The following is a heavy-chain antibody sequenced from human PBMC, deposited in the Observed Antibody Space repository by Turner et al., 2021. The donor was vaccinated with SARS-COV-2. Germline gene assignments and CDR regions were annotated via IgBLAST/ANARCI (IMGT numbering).Heavy chain of an antibody. CDR1: GFRFISST. CDR2: MSSSEGTM. Sequence: EVQLVESGGGLVQPGGSLRLSCAASGFRFISSTMNWVRQAPGRGLEWVSSMSSSEGTMYYADSVKGRFSISRDNAKNSLYLQMNSLRAEDTALYYCAKEAKAIDYWGQGTLVTVSS. J-gene: IGHJ4*02. CDR3: AKEAKAIDY. V-gene: IGHV3-48*01.